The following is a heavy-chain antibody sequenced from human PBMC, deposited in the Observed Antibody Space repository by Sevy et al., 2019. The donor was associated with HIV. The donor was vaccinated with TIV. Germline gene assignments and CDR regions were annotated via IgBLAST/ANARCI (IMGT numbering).Heavy chain of an antibody. Sequence: GGSLGLSCAASGFTFSSYSMNWVRQAPGKGLEWVSSISSSSSYIYYADSVKGRFTISRDNAKNSLYLQMNSLRAEDTAVYYCARDLLDFKYYDILTGYYFSFIMDYWGQGTLVTVSS. CDR2: ISSSSSYI. D-gene: IGHD3-9*01. J-gene: IGHJ4*02. V-gene: IGHV3-21*01. CDR1: GFTFSSYS. CDR3: ARDLLDFKYYDILTGYYFSFIMDY.